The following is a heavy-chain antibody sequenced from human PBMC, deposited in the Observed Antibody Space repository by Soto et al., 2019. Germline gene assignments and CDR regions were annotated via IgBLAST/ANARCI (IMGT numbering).Heavy chain of an antibody. CDR1: GYTFTSYA. D-gene: IGHD6-19*01. Sequence: GASVKVSCKASGYTFTSYAMHWVRQAPGQRLEWMGWINAGNGNTKYSQKFQGRVTITRDTSTSTAYMELSSLRSEDTAVYYFDREGAVASTFDYCGQRSLVPVSA. V-gene: IGHV1-3*01. J-gene: IGHJ4*02. CDR3: DREGAVASTFDY. CDR2: INAGNGNT.